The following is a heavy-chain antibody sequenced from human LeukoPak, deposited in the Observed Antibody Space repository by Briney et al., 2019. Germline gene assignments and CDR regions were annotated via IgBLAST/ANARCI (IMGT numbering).Heavy chain of an antibody. CDR3: ARAECGSDCYYFDY. CDR1: GGSMRTYY. D-gene: IGHD2-21*01. Sequence: SETLSLTCTLSGGSMRTYYWSWIRQPAGKGLEWIGRIYTSGPTNYNPSLKSRVTMPVDTSKNQFSLKLSSVTAADTAVYYCARAECGSDCYYFDYWGQGTLVTVSS. V-gene: IGHV4-4*07. CDR2: IYTSGPT. J-gene: IGHJ4*02.